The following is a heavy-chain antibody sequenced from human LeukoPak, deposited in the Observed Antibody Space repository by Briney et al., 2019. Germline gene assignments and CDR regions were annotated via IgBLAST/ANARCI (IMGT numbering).Heavy chain of an antibody. Sequence: SETLSLTCTVSGGSISSYYWSWIRQPPGKGLEWIGYIYYSGSTNYNPSLKGRVTISVDTSKNQFSLKLSSVTAADTAVYYCARDLGGYCSGGSCYFGAYYYYMDVWGKGTTVTVSS. V-gene: IGHV4-59*01. D-gene: IGHD2-15*01. CDR3: ARDLGGYCSGGSCYFGAYYYYMDV. CDR2: IYYSGST. CDR1: GGSISSYY. J-gene: IGHJ6*03.